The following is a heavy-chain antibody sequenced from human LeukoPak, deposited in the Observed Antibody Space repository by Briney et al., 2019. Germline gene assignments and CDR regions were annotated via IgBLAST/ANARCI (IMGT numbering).Heavy chain of an antibody. CDR1: GGSISYYY. V-gene: IGHV4-59*01. Sequence: PSETLSLTCTVSGGSISYYYWSWIRQPPGKGLEWIGYIYYSGSTNYNPALKSRVTISVDTSKNQFSLKLSSVIAADTAVYYCARTTGYSSLWGQGTLVTVSS. CDR3: ARTTGYSSL. J-gene: IGHJ4*02. CDR2: IYYSGST. D-gene: IGHD6-13*01.